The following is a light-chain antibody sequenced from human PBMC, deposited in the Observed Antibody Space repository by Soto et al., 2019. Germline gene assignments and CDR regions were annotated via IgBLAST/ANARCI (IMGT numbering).Light chain of an antibody. J-gene: IGKJ1*01. V-gene: IGKV1-5*01. CDR1: QSINNL. CDR2: DAS. CDR3: QQYNNHSPWT. Sequence: DIQMTQSPSTLSASVGDRVTITCRASQSINNLLAWYQQKPGKAPNLLIYDASSLEGGVPSRFSGRRSGTEFTLTISSLQPDDFATYYCQQYNNHSPWTFGQGTKVEI.